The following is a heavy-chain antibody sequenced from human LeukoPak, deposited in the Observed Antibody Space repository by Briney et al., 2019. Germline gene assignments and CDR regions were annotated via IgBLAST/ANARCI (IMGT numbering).Heavy chain of an antibody. D-gene: IGHD4-17*01. J-gene: IGHJ6*02. CDR2: IYASGSVSSSGST. CDR3: AREKTVLHYYYGMDV. V-gene: IGHV4-4*07. Sequence: SETLSLTCNVSGGSFSPYYWSCVRQPAGKGLEWIGGIYASGSVSSSGSTNYNPSLKSRVTMSVDTSKKQYSLRLNSVTAADTAVYYCAREKTVLHYYYGMDVWGQGTTVTVSS. CDR1: GGSFSPYY.